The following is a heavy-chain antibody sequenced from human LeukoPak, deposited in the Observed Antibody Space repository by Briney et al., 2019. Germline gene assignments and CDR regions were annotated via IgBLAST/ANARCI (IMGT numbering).Heavy chain of an antibody. CDR1: GYTFTSYG. V-gene: IGHV1-18*01. CDR2: ISAYNGNT. Sequence: ASVKVTCKASGYTFTSYGISWVRQAPGQGLEWMGWISAYNGNTNYAQKLQGRVTMTTDTSTSTAYMELRSLRSGDTAVYYRAGSYYYDSSGYYHYWGQGTLVTVSS. D-gene: IGHD3-22*01. CDR3: AGSYYYDSSGYYHY. J-gene: IGHJ4*02.